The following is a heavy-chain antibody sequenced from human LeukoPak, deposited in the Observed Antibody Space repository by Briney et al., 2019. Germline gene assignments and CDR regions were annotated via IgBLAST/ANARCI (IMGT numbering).Heavy chain of an antibody. V-gene: IGHV3-30*18. Sequence: QSGRSLRLSCAASGFTFSGYGMHWVRQAPGKGLDWVALISYDGSNTYYADSMKGRFTISRDISNNTLYLQMNSLRPEDTAVYYCAKEALFRGVHGNYFDYWGQGTLVTVSS. J-gene: IGHJ4*02. CDR2: ISYDGSNT. CDR3: AKEALFRGVHGNYFDY. D-gene: IGHD3-10*01. CDR1: GFTFSGYG.